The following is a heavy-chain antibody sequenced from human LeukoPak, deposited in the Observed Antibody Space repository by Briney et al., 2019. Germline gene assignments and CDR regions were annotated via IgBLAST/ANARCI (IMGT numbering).Heavy chain of an antibody. CDR1: GGSISSGRYY. D-gene: IGHD6-19*01. J-gene: IGHJ5*02. Sequence: SQTLSLTCTVSGGSISSGRYYWSWIRQPAGKGLEWIGRIYTSGSTNYNPSLKSRVTISVDTSKNQFSLKLSSVTAADTAVYYCARDPAVAGTGWWFDPWGQGTLVTVSS. CDR3: ARDPAVAGTGWWFDP. V-gene: IGHV4-61*02. CDR2: IYTSGST.